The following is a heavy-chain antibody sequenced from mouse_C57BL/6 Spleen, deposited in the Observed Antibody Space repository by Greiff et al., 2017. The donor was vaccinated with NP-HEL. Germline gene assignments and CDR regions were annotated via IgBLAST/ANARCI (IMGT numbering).Heavy chain of an antibody. Sequence: QVQLQQSGPELVKPGASVKLSCKASGYTFTSYDINWVKQRPGQGLEWIGWIYPRDGSTKYNEKFKGKATLTVDTSSSTAYMELHSLTSEDSAVYFGARSYYYGSSPYWCFDVWGTGTTVTVSS. CDR1: GYTFTSYD. CDR2: IYPRDGST. CDR3: ARSYYYGSSPYWCFDV. D-gene: IGHD1-1*01. V-gene: IGHV1-85*01. J-gene: IGHJ1*03.